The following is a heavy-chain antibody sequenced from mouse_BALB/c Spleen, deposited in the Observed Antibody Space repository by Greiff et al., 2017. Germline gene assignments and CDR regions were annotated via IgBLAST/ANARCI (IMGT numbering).Heavy chain of an antibody. J-gene: IGHJ3*01. CDR3: ARYGNWFAD. V-gene: IGHV1-9*01. Sequence: QVQLQQSGAELMKPGASVKISCKATGYTFSSYWIEWVKQRPGHGLEWIGEILPGSGSTNYNEKFKGKATFTADTSSNTAYMQLSSLTSEDSAVYYCARYGNWFADWGQGTLVTVSA. CDR1: GYTFSSYW. D-gene: IGHD1-1*01. CDR2: ILPGSGST.